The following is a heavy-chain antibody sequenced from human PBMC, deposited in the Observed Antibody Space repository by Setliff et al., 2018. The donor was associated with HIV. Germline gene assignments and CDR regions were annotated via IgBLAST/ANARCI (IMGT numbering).Heavy chain of an antibody. CDR3: ARGPGWPNWFNP. Sequence: LSLTCTVSGGSISSGSYYWSWIRQPAGKGLEWIGHIYTSGSTNYNPSLKSRVTISVDTSKNQFSLKLSSVTAADTAVYYCARGPGWPNWFNPWGQGTLVTVSS. CDR2: IYTSGST. J-gene: IGHJ5*02. D-gene: IGHD6-19*01. V-gene: IGHV4-61*09. CDR1: GGSISSGSYY.